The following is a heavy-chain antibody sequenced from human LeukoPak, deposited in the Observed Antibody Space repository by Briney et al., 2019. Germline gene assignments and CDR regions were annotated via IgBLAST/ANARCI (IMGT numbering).Heavy chain of an antibody. CDR3: ARDRLAHGHIAARSPLFDY. CDR1: GGSISSYY. CDR2: IYTSGST. J-gene: IGHJ4*02. Sequence: NSSETLSLTCTVSGGSISSYYGSWIRQPAGKGLEWIGRIYTSGSTNYNPSLKSRVTISLDRSQKPFSLTLSSVAGAETAVYYCARDRLAHGHIAARSPLFDYWGKGTLVTVSS. V-gene: IGHV4-4*07. D-gene: IGHD6-6*01.